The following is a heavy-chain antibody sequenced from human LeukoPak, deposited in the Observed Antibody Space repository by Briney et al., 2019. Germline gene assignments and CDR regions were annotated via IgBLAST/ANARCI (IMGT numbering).Heavy chain of an antibody. J-gene: IGHJ6*03. Sequence: GASVKVSCKASGYTFTSHGISWVRQAPGQGLEWMGGIIPIFGTANYAQKFQGRVTITADESTSTAYMELSSLRPEDTAVYYCARDTGNYYYYMDVWGKGTTVTISS. CDR1: GYTFTSHG. V-gene: IGHV1-69*13. CDR3: ARDTGNYYYYMDV. D-gene: IGHD4-11*01. CDR2: IIPIFGTA.